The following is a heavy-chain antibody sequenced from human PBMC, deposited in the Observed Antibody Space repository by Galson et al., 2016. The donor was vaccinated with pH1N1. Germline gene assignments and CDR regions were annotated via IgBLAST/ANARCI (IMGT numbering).Heavy chain of an antibody. V-gene: IGHV3-7*01. CDR2: INQDGSKI. CDR3: ARAMDV. Sequence: SLRLSCAASGYTFSNYWMNWVRQPPGKGPEWVANINQDGSKIHYVDSVKGRFTISRDNATKSLYLQMNSLRAEDTAVYYCARAMDVWGQGTTVTVSS. J-gene: IGHJ6*02. CDR1: GYTFSNYW.